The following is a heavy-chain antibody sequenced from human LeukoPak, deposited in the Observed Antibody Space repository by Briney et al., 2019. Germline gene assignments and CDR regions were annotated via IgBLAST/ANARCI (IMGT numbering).Heavy chain of an antibody. J-gene: IGHJ4*02. V-gene: IGHV4-4*07. Sequence: SETLSLTCTVSGGSISSYYWSWIRQPAGKGLEWIGRIYTSGSTNYNPSLKSRVTMSVDTSKNQFSLKLSSVTAADTAVYYCARGSLTSSWYYKPYYFDYWGQGTLVTVSS. D-gene: IGHD6-13*01. CDR2: IYTSGST. CDR3: ARGSLTSSWYYKPYYFDY. CDR1: GGSISSYY.